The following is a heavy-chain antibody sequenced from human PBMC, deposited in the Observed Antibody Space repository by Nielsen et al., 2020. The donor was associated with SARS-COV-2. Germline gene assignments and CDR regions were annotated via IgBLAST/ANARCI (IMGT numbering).Heavy chain of an antibody. Sequence: WVRQAPGQGLEWMGGIIPIFGTANYAQKFQGRVTITADESTSTAYMELSSLRSEDTAVYYCARESVAGTEGYYYYYGMDVWGQGTTVTVSS. D-gene: IGHD6-19*01. J-gene: IGHJ6*02. CDR2: IIPIFGTA. V-gene: IGHV1-69*01. CDR3: ARESVAGTEGYYYYYGMDV.